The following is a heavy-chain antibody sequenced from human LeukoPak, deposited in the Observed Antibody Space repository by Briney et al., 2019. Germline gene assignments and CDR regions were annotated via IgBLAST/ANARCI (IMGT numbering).Heavy chain of an antibody. CDR3: ASSGYGGNGETQNFDY. Sequence: ASVKVSCKASGYTFTSYYMHWVRQAPGQGLEWMGGIIPIFGTANYAQKFQGRVTITTDESTSTAYMELSSLRSEDTAVYYCASSGYGGNGETQNFDYWGQGTLVTVSS. D-gene: IGHD4-23*01. V-gene: IGHV1-69*05. J-gene: IGHJ4*02. CDR1: GYTFTSYY. CDR2: IIPIFGTA.